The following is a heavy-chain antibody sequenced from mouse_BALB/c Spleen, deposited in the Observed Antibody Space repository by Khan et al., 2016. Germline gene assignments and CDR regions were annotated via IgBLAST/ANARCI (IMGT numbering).Heavy chain of an antibody. CDR1: GYTFTNYG. CDR3: AMYRYYFGSSRYLDV. Sequence: QIQLVQSGPELKKPGKTVKISCKASGYTFTNYGMNWVKQAPGKGLKWMGWINTYSGESTYANDFKGRFAFSLETSSNTAYLQINNLKNEDTATXFSAMYRYYFGSSRYLDVWGAGTTVTVSS. D-gene: IGHD1-1*01. J-gene: IGHJ1*01. CDR2: INTYSGES. V-gene: IGHV9-3-1*01.